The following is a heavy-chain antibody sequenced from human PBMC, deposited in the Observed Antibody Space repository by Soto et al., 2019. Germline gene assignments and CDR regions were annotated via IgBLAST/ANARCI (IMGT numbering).Heavy chain of an antibody. J-gene: IGHJ4*02. CDR2: IKQDGSEK. CDR3: AREYSSSWYTFDACFDY. Sequence: GGSLRLSCAASGFTFSSYWMSWVRQAPGKGLEWVANIKQDGSEKYYVDSVKGRFTISRDNAKNSLYLQMNSLRAEDTAVYYCAREYSSSWYTFDACFDYWGQGTLVTVSS. D-gene: IGHD6-13*01. V-gene: IGHV3-7*03. CDR1: GFTFSSYW.